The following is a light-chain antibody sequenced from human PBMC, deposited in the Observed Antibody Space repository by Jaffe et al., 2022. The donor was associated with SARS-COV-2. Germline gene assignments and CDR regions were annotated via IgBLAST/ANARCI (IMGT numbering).Light chain of an antibody. J-gene: IGKJ5*01. CDR3: QQYIDWPIT. CDR1: QSVSSN. V-gene: IGKV3-15*01. CDR2: GAY. Sequence: EIVMTQSPATLSVSPGERATLSCRASQSVSSNLAWYQQKPGQSPRLLIYGAYTRATGVPARFSGSGSGTEFTLTISSLQSEDFAVYHCQQYIDWPITFGQGTRLEIK.